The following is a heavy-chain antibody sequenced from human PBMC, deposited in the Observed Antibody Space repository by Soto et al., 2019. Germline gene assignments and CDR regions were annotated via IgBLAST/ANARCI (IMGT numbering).Heavy chain of an antibody. CDR1: GYTFTSYG. CDR3: AREDSSGYYATDDAFDI. Sequence: QVQLVQSGAEVKKPGASVKVSCKASGYTFTSYGISWVRQAPGQGLEWMGWISAYNGNTNYAQKLQGRVTMTKDTSTSTAYMELRSLRSDDTAVYYCAREDSSGYYATDDAFDIWGQGTMVTVSS. CDR2: ISAYNGNT. J-gene: IGHJ3*02. D-gene: IGHD3-22*01. V-gene: IGHV1-18*04.